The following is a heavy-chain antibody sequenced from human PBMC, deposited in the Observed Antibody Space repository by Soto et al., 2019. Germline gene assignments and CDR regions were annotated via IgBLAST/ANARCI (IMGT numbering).Heavy chain of an antibody. J-gene: IGHJ4*02. D-gene: IGHD4-4*01. Sequence: SETLSLTCSVSGGSVSSESYYWSWIRQTPGKGLEWIGNVENSGSTKYNPSLKSRVTISVDTSKNQFSLKLSSVTAADTAVYYCARTVRSYSWSYFDDWGQGTLVTVSS. CDR1: GGSVSSESYY. CDR2: VENSGST. CDR3: ARTVRSYSWSYFDD. V-gene: IGHV4-61*01.